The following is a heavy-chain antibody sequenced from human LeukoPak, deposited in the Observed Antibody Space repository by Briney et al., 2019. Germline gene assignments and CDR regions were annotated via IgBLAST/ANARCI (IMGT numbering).Heavy chain of an antibody. J-gene: IGHJ4*02. Sequence: PGGSLTLSCAASGFTIDDYAMHWVRHAPGTGQEWVSGISWYSGSIGYADSVKGRFTISRENAKNYLYLQMNSLRAEDTALYYCAKGPTLAGTGYFDYWGQGTLVTVSS. V-gene: IGHV3-9*01. CDR2: ISWYSGSI. CDR3: AKGPTLAGTGYFDY. D-gene: IGHD6-19*01. CDR1: GFTIDDYA.